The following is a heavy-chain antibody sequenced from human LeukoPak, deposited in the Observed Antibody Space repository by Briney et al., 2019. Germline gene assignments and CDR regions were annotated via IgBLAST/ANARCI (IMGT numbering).Heavy chain of an antibody. Sequence: GGSLRLSCVASGFTVDSFYMSWVRQAPGKGLEWVANIDEAGKDRYYADSVKGRFTISRDNTKNSVFLDMTSLRVEDTATYFCARASPGVVFNYFDYWGQGALVPVSS. CDR1: GFTVDSFY. D-gene: IGHD2-15*01. CDR3: ARASPGVVFNYFDY. J-gene: IGHJ4*01. V-gene: IGHV3-7*01. CDR2: IDEAGKDR.